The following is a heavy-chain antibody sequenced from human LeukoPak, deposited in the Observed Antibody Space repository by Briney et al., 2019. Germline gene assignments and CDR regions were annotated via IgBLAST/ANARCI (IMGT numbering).Heavy chain of an antibody. CDR2: LTTSGSTK. D-gene: IGHD4-17*01. CDR3: SYGDYARRLDY. V-gene: IGHV3-48*03. J-gene: IGHJ4*02. CDR1: GFTFSNYE. Sequence: PGGSLRLFCATSGFTFSNYEMNWVRQAPGKGLEWISYLTTSGSTKYYADSVKGRFTISRDNAKNSLYLQMNSLRAEDTAVYYCSYGDYARRLDYWGQGILVTVSS.